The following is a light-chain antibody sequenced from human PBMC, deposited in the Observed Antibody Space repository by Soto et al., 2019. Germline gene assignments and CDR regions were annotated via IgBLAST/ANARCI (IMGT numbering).Light chain of an antibody. V-gene: IGKV3-15*01. CDR1: QSVSSN. Sequence: EIVMTQSPATLSVSPGERATLSCRASQSVSSNLAWYQQKPGQAPRLLIYGASTRATGIPARFSGSGSGTEFALTIRSLPPEDFAVYYCQQENNLPLTFGGGPTADIK. CDR3: QQENNLPLT. J-gene: IGKJ4*01. CDR2: GAS.